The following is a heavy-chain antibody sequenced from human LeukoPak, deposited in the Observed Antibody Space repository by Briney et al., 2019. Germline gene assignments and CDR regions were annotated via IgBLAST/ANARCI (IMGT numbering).Heavy chain of an antibody. CDR3: ARHISYSNSAFDP. Sequence: PSETLSLTCTVSGGSISSSNSYWGWVRQPPGKGLEWIGSLYYSASTYYNPSRKTPVTIFVDTSKNEFSLKVNSVSAADTAVYYCARHISYSNSAFDPWGQGTLVTVSS. J-gene: IGHJ5*02. V-gene: IGHV4-39*01. CDR1: GGSISSSNSY. D-gene: IGHD6-13*01. CDR2: LYYSAST.